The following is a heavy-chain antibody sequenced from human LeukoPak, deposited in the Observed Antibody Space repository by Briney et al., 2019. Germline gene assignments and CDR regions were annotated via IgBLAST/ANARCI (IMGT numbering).Heavy chain of an antibody. CDR1: GGSFSGYY. CDR2: INHSGST. D-gene: IGHD2-2*01. V-gene: IGHV4-34*01. CDR3: ARVVVPAAMYYFDY. J-gene: IGHJ4*02. Sequence: SETLSLTCAVYGGSFSGYYWSWIRQPPGKGLEWIGEINHSGSTNYNPSLKSRVTISVDTSKNQFSLKLSSVTAADTAVYYCARVVVPAAMYYFDYWGQGTLVTVSS.